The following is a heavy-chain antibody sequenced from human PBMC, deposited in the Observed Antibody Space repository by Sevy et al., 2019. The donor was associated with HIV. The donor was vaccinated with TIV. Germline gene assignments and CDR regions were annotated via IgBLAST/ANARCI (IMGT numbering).Heavy chain of an antibody. D-gene: IGHD6-6*01. CDR3: ARDKYASSSMDY. Sequence: ASVKVSCKASGYTFSNYYIHWVRQAPGQGLEWMGVINPSGGSTIYAQKFQGRVTMTRDTSTSTVYMELSSLRSEDTAIYYCARDKYASSSMDYWGQGTLVTVSS. J-gene: IGHJ4*02. CDR2: INPSGGST. CDR1: GYTFSNYY. V-gene: IGHV1-46*01.